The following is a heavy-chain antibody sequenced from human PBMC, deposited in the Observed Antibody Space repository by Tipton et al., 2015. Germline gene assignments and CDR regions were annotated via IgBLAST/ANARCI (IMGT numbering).Heavy chain of an antibody. V-gene: IGHV4-59*01. CDR3: ARGVKRDSYGKGGWFDP. D-gene: IGHD5-18*01. J-gene: IGHJ5*02. CDR1: GGSISRYY. Sequence: TLSLTCTVSGGSISRYYWSWIRQPPGKGLEWIAYIYYSGSTNYNPSLKSRVTISVDTSKNQFSPKLSSVTAADTAVYYCARGVKRDSYGKGGWFDPWGQGNLVTVSS. CDR2: IYYSGST.